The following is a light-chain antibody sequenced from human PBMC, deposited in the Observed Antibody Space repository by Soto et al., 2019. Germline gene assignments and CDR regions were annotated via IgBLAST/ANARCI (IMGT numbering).Light chain of an antibody. Sequence: EIVLTQSPGTLSLSPGERATISCRASQSVSSRNLAWYQQRCSQAPRLLIYGASSRATDIPDRFSGSGSGTDFTLTISRQEPEDSAVYYCQHYGSSPSVTFGQGTRLDIQ. CDR1: QSVSSRN. CDR2: GAS. J-gene: IGKJ5*01. V-gene: IGKV3-20*01. CDR3: QHYGSSPSVT.